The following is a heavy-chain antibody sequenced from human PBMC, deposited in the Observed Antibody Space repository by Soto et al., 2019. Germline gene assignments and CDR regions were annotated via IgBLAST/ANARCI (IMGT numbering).Heavy chain of an antibody. CDR1: GGSITSRSHY. CDR3: AKDIGDYYTDV. V-gene: IGHV4-39*02. J-gene: IGHJ6*03. D-gene: IGHD1-26*01. CDR2: VHYSGRT. Sequence: HLQLRESGPGLLKPSETLYLTCTVSGGSITSRSHYWSWVRQPPGKGLEWIGRVHYSGRTYYNPSLKSRVTVSVDRSRNQFSLRLSSVTAADTAVYYCAKDIGDYYTDVWGKGTTVIVSS.